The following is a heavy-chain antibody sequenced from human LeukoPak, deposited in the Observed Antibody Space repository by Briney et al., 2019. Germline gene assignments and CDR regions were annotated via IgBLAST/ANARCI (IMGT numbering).Heavy chain of an antibody. D-gene: IGHD2-21*01. Sequence: SETLSLTCTVSGGSIISGDYYWSWIRQPPGKGLEWIGYIYYSGSTYYNPSLKSRVTISVDTSKNQFSLKLSSVTAADTAVYYCARAPTGDCYDYWGQGTPVTVSS. CDR3: ARAPTGDCYDY. V-gene: IGHV4-30-4*01. CDR2: IYYSGST. CDR1: GGSIISGDYY. J-gene: IGHJ4*02.